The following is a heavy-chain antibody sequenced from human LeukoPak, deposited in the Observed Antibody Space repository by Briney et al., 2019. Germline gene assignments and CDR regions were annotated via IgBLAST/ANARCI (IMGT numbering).Heavy chain of an antibody. CDR2: IKSDGSST. V-gene: IGHV3-74*01. Sequence: GGFLRLSCAASGFTFSAYWMHWVRQAPGKGLVWVSRIKSDGSSTTYADSVKGRFTISRDNAKNTLYLQMNGLRAEDTAVYYCARDRWPGRAFDPWGQGTLVTVSS. CDR1: GFTFSAYW. CDR3: ARDRWPGRAFDP. J-gene: IGHJ5*02. D-gene: IGHD4-23*01.